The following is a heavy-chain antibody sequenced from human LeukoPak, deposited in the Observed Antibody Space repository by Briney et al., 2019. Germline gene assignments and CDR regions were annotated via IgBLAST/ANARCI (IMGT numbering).Heavy chain of an antibody. CDR1: GSTFSSYW. V-gene: IGHV3-74*01. J-gene: IGHJ4*02. CDR2: INSDGSST. CDR3: AKSNSGLDHVGMYDY. D-gene: IGHD3-10*01. Sequence: GGSLRLSCAASGSTFSSYWMHWVRQAPGKGLVWVSRINSDGSSTSYADSVKGRFTISRDNAKNTLYLQMNSLRAEDTAVYYCAKSNSGLDHVGMYDYWGQGTLVTVSS.